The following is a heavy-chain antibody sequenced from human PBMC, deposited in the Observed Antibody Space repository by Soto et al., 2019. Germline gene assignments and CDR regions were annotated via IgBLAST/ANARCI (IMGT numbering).Heavy chain of an antibody. D-gene: IGHD2-15*01. CDR1: GFTFSNHA. V-gene: IGHV3-30-3*01. CDR2: IAYDGSNA. J-gene: IGHJ6*02. CDR3: ARGDREDILVVVGARPGEYGIDI. Sequence: HVQLVESGGGVVQPGGSLRLSCAASGFTFSNHAIHWVLQAPGKGLECLAFIAYDGSNAFYRDSVKGRFPISRDNSKNTLYLHMNSLRSEDTGVYYCARGDREDILVVVGARPGEYGIDIWGQGTTVTVSS.